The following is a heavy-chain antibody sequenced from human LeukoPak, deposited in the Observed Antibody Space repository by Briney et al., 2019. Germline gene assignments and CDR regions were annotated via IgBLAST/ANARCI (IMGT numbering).Heavy chain of an antibody. CDR2: INPNSGGT. V-gene: IGHV1-2*06. Sequence: ASVKVSCKASGYTFTGYYMHWVRQAPGQGLEWMGRINPNSGGTNYAQKFQGRVTITRDTSINTAYMELSRLRSDDTAKYYCTRDLTISGPIGIWGQGTLVTVSA. D-gene: IGHD3-9*01. CDR3: TRDLTISGPIGI. J-gene: IGHJ4*02. CDR1: GYTFTGYY.